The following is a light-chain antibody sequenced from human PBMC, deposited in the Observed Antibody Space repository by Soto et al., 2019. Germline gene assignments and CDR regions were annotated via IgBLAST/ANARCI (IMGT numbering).Light chain of an antibody. J-gene: IGLJ1*01. Sequence: QSALTQPASVSGSHGQSITISCTGTSSDVGGYNYVSWYQHHPGKAPKLLIFDVSNRPSGVSNPFSGSKSGNTASLTISGLQPEDEADYYCSSYTTSNTRQIVFGTGTKVTVL. CDR1: SSDVGGYNY. CDR2: DVS. V-gene: IGLV2-14*03. CDR3: SSYTTSNTRQIV.